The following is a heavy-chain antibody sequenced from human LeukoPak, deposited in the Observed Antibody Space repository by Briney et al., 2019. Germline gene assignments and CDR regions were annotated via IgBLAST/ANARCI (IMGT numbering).Heavy chain of an antibody. Sequence: GGSLRLSCAASGFTFSSYSMNWVRQAPGKGLEWVSSFSSSSSYIYYADSVKGRFTISRDNAKNSLYLQMNSLRAEDTAVYYCARTIAVAGTVTHDYWGQGTLVTVSS. CDR2: FSSSSSYI. CDR3: ARTIAVAGTVTHDY. D-gene: IGHD6-19*01. CDR1: GFTFSSYS. J-gene: IGHJ4*02. V-gene: IGHV3-21*01.